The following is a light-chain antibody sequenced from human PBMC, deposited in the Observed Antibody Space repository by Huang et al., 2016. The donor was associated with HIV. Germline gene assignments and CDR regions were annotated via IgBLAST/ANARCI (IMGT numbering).Light chain of an antibody. J-gene: IGKJ4*01. CDR1: QSILYNSKNKNY. CDR3: QQYYNTPLT. CDR2: WAS. V-gene: IGKV4-1*01. Sequence: IVMTQSLDSLAVSLGERATINCTSSQSILYNSKNKNYLAWYQQKAGQPPKLLIYWASTRESGVPDLFSGSGSGTDFTLTISSLQAEDVAVYYCQQYYNTPLTFGGGTKVEI.